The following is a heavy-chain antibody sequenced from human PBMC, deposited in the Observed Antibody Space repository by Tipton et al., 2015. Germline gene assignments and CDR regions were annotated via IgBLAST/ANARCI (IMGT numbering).Heavy chain of an antibody. D-gene: IGHD2-15*01. V-gene: IGHV6-1*01. Sequence: GLVKPSQTLSLTCGISGDSVSSNSATWNWIRQSPSRGLEWLGRTFYRSKWGNDYADSVKSRISINTDTSKNQLSLQLNSVSPEDTAVYYCARDRCSGGICHGMDAWGQGTTVTV. CDR2: TFYRSKWGN. CDR3: ARDRCSGGICHGMDA. CDR1: GDSVSSNSAT. J-gene: IGHJ6*02.